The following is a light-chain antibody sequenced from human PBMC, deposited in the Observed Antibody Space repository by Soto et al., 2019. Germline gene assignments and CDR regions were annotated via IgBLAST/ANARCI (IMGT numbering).Light chain of an antibody. J-gene: IGKJ1*01. CDR3: QEYALSRWA. V-gene: IGKV3-20*01. CDR1: QSVSSSY. Sequence: WTQSKESLSWSPPESSTLSCRASQSVSSSYVAWYQQKPSQAPRLPIYGASSRATGIPDRFSVSGAETDIPLSIAGPESLVNPVYDRQEYALSRWAFGQGPKW. CDR2: GAS.